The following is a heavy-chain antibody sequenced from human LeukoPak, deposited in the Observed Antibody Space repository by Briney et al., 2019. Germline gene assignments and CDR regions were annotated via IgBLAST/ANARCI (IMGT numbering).Heavy chain of an antibody. CDR1: GYTFTSYY. V-gene: IGHV1-46*01. CDR3: ARVRYSSSWYGWFDP. D-gene: IGHD6-13*01. CDR2: INPSGGST. Sequence: GASVKVSCKASGYTFTSYYMHWVRQAPGQGLEWMGIINPSGGSTSYAQKFQGRVTMTRDMSTSTVYMELSSLRSEDTVVYYCARVRYSSSWYGWFDPWGQGTLVTVSS. J-gene: IGHJ5*02.